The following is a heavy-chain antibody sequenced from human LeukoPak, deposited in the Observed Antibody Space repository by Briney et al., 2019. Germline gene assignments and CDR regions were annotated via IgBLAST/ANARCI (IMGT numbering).Heavy chain of an antibody. CDR1: GYSISSSNCY. J-gene: IGHJ1*01. CDR2: IYFSGGT. CDR3: ARQTGSGLFSLP. D-gene: IGHD3-10*01. Sequence: SETVSLTCTVSGYSISSSNCYWGWIRQPPGKGLEWIGNIYFSGGTYYNASLKSRVTISVDTSKNQFSLKLSSVTAADTAVYYCARQTGSGLFSLPGGQGTLVTVSS. V-gene: IGHV4-39*01.